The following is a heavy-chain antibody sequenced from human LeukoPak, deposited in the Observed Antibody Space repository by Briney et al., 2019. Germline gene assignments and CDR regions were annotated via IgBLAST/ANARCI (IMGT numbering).Heavy chain of an antibody. V-gene: IGHV3-30-3*01. CDR3: GPLTAFDY. D-gene: IGHD4/OR15-4a*01. CDR1: GFTFSSYA. J-gene: IGHJ4*02. Sequence: GRSLRLSCAASGFTFSSYAMHWVRQAPGKGLEWVAVISYDGSNKYYADSVKGRFTISRDNSKNTLYLQMNSLRAEDTAVYYGGPLTAFDYWGQGTLVTVSS. CDR2: ISYDGSNK.